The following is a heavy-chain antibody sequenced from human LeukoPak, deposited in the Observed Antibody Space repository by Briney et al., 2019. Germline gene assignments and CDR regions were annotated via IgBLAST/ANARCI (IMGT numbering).Heavy chain of an antibody. D-gene: IGHD3-10*01. CDR2: MNPNSGNT. CDR3: ARGPLITMVRGVIKYYYYMDV. V-gene: IGHV1-8*02. Sequence: ASVKVSCKASGYTFTSYDINWVRQATGQGLEWMGWMNPNSGNTGYAQKFQGRVTMTRNTSISTAYMELSSLRSEDTAVYYCARGPLITMVRGVIKYYYYMDVWGKGTTVTISS. CDR1: GYTFTSYD. J-gene: IGHJ6*03.